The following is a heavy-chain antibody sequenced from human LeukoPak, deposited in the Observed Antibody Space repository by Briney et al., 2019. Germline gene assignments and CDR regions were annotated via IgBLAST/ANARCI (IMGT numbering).Heavy chain of an antibody. J-gene: IGHJ5*02. D-gene: IGHD3-10*01. CDR1: GFSFSASGVG. CDR2: IYWDDDK. V-gene: IGHV2-5*02. CDR3: ARATYYYGSGSYSPWVWFDP. Sequence: SGPTLVNPTQTLTLTCTFSGFSFSASGVGVGWIRQPPGKALEWLALIYWDDDKRYSPSLKSRLTITKDTSKNQVVLTMTNMDPVDTATYYCARATYYYGSGSYSPWVWFDPWGQGTLVTVSS.